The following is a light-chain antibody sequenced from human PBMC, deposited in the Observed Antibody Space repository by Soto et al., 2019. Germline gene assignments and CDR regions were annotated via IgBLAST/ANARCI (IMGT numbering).Light chain of an antibody. CDR1: QSVSSY. V-gene: IGKV3-11*01. Sequence: EIVLTQSPATLALSPGERATRCSRASQSVSSYLAWYQQKPGQAPRLLIYDASNRATGIPARFSGSGSGTDFTLTISSLEPEDFAVYYCQQRSNWPLTFGGGTKVDIK. CDR2: DAS. CDR3: QQRSNWPLT. J-gene: IGKJ4*01.